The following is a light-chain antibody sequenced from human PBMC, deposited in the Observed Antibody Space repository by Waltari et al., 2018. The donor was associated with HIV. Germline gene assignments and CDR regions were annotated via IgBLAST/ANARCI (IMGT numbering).Light chain of an antibody. CDR1: KWGAKD. Sequence: SYELTQPPSVSVSPGQTASITCSGSKWGAKDACWYQQKPGQSPVLVMYQATKRPSEIPERFSGSNSGNTATLTISGTQAMDEADYYCQAWDSSTVVFGGGTKLTVL. V-gene: IGLV3-1*01. J-gene: IGLJ2*01. CDR3: QAWDSSTVV. CDR2: QAT.